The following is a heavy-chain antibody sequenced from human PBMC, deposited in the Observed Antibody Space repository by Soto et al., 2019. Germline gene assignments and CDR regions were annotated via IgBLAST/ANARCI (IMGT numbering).Heavy chain of an antibody. J-gene: IGHJ4*02. CDR3: ATSRISIAVAGETEYYFDY. CDR1: GYIFTGYY. D-gene: IGHD6-19*01. V-gene: IGHV1-2*04. Sequence: ASVKVPCKASGYIFTGYYMHWVRQAPGQGLEWMGWINPNSGDTNYTQKFQGWVTMTRDTSISTAYMELSRLRSDDTAVYYCATSRISIAVAGETEYYFDYWGQGTLVTVSS. CDR2: INPNSGDT.